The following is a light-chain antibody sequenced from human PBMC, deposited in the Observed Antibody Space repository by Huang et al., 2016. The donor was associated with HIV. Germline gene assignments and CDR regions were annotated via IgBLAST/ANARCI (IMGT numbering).Light chain of an antibody. V-gene: IGKV3-11*01. CDR2: DAS. J-gene: IGKJ4*01. CDR1: QSVSSY. Sequence: EIVLTQSPATLSLSPGERATLSCRASQSVSSYLAWYQQKPGQAPRLRIYDASNRATGIPARFSGTGSGTDFTLTISSLEPEDFAVYYCQQRSNWRITFGGGTKVEIK. CDR3: QQRSNWRIT.